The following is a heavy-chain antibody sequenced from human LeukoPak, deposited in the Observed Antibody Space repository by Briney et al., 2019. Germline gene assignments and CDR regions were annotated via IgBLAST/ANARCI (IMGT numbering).Heavy chain of an antibody. CDR3: ARTAVVTAIGYYYYMDV. D-gene: IGHD2-21*02. J-gene: IGHJ6*03. CDR2: IIPIFGTA. V-gene: IGHV1-69*05. CDR1: GGTLSSYA. Sequence: ASVKVSCKASGGTLSSYAISWVRQAPGQGLEWMGGIIPIFGTANYAQKFQGRVTITTDESTSTAYMELSSLRSEDTAVYYCARTAVVTAIGYYYYMDVWGKGTTVTVSS.